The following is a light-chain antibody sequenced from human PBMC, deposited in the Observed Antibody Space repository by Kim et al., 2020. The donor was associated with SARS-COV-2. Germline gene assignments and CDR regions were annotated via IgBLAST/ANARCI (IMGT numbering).Light chain of an antibody. CDR1: QSIHNR. V-gene: IGKV1-5*03. Sequence: DIQMTQSPSTLSASVGDRVTITCRASQSIHNRLAWYQQKPGKAPKFLLYKASTLETGVPSRFSGSGSGTEFTLTISSLQPDDFTIYYCQQYDAYPLTFGGGIKVDIK. CDR2: KAS. CDR3: QQYDAYPLT. J-gene: IGKJ4*01.